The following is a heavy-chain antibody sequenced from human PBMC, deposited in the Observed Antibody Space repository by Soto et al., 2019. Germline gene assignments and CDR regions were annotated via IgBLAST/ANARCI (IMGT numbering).Heavy chain of an antibody. J-gene: IGHJ6*02. V-gene: IGHV1-46*01. CDR2: IHPHTGSA. D-gene: IGHD7-27*01. CDR3: ARDPNFSLTFHYYGMDV. CDR1: GYTFITYY. Sequence: QVQLMQSGAEMKKPGASVMVSCKASGYTFITYYIHWVRQAPGQGLERMGIIHPHTGSASYARRFQGRVALTRDTSTSTVYMEVSSLGFEDTAIYFCARDPNFSLTFHYYGMDVWGPGTAVTVSS.